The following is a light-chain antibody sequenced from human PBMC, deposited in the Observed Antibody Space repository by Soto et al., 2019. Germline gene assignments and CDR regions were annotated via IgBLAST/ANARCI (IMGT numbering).Light chain of an antibody. CDR2: HTS. CDR1: QSLSSN. V-gene: IGKV3-15*01. J-gene: IGKJ2*01. Sequence: EVVMTQSPATLSLSPGERATLSCRASQSLSSNLAWYQQKPGQAPRLLIYHTSIRATGIPARFSGSGSGTEFTLTISSLQSEDFGVYYCQQYNNWPPTYTFGQGTKLEIK. CDR3: QQYNNWPPTYT.